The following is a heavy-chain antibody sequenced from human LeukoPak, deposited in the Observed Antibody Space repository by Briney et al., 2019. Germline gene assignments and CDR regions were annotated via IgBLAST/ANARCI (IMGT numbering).Heavy chain of an antibody. CDR2: IIPIFGTA. J-gene: IGHJ4*02. CDR1: GGTFISYA. CDR3: ARGSIMITFGGVMSPDY. V-gene: IGHV1-69*05. Sequence: SVKVSCKASGGTFISYAISWVRQAPGQGLEWMGGIIPIFGTANYAQKFQGRVTITTDESTSTAYMELSSLRSDDTAVYYCARGSIMITFGGVMSPDYWGQGTLVTVSS. D-gene: IGHD3-16*01.